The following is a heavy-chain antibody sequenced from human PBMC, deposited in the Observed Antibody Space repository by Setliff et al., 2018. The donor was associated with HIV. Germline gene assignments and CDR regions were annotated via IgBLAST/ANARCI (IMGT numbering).Heavy chain of an antibody. CDR3: ARHQVIPTVIGAFDI. CDR1: GDSIGTSNSY. CDR2: LYYGGST. Sequence: TLSLTCTVSGDSIGTSNSYWGWVRQPPGKGLEWIGSLYYGGSTYYNPSLKSRVTISVDTSKNHFSLKLSSVTAADTAVYYCARHQVIPTVIGAFDIWGQGTVVTVSS. D-gene: IGHD3-16*02. J-gene: IGHJ3*02. V-gene: IGHV4-39*01.